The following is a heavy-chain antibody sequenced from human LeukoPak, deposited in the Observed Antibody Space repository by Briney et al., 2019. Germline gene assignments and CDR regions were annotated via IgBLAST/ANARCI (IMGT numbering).Heavy chain of an antibody. D-gene: IGHD6-13*01. CDR3: ERGAAGSSSWYYFDY. Sequence: ASVKVSCKASGYTFTSYGISWVRQAPGQGLEWMGWISAYNGNTNYAQKLQGRVTMTTDTSTSTAYMELRSLRSDDTAVYYCERGAAGSSSWYYFDYWGQGTLVTVSS. CDR1: GYTFTSYG. V-gene: IGHV1-18*01. J-gene: IGHJ4*02. CDR2: ISAYNGNT.